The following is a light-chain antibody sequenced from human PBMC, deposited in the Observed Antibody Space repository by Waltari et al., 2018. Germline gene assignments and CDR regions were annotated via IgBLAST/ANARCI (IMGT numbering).Light chain of an antibody. V-gene: IGKV4-1*01. CDR3: QQYYSTPHT. Sequence: DIVMTQSPDSLAVSLGERAPINCKSSQSVLYSSNNTNYLALYQQKPGQPPKLLIYWASTRESGVPDRFSGSGSGTDFTLTISSLQAEDVAVYYCQQYYSTPHTFGQGTKLEIK. CDR1: QSVLYSSNNTNY. CDR2: WAS. J-gene: IGKJ2*01.